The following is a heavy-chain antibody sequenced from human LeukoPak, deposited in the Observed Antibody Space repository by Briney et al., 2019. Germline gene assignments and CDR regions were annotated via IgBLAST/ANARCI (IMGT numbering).Heavy chain of an antibody. D-gene: IGHD6-13*01. J-gene: IGHJ6*02. Sequence: ASVKVSCKASGYTFTGYDINWVRQATGQGLEWMGWMNPNSGNTGYAQKFQGRVTMTRNTSISTAYTELSSLRSEDTAVYYCARAYQAYSYSSSWYFYYYYGMDVWGQGTTVTVSS. CDR3: ARAYQAYSYSSSWYFYYYYGMDV. V-gene: IGHV1-8*01. CDR1: GYTFTGYD. CDR2: MNPNSGNT.